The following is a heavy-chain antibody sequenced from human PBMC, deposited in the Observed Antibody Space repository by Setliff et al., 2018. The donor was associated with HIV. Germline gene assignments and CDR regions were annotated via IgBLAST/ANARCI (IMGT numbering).Heavy chain of an antibody. CDR1: GYTFTSYD. Sequence: ASVKVSCKASGYTFTSYDINWVRQATGQGLEWMGWMNPNSGNTNYAQKLQGRVTMTTDTSMSTAYMELRSLRSDDTAVYYCARVIDYGVLYWSYYMDVWGKGTTVTVSS. CDR2: MNPNSGNT. V-gene: IGHV1-8*02. CDR3: ARVIDYGVLYWSYYMDV. D-gene: IGHD4-17*01. J-gene: IGHJ6*03.